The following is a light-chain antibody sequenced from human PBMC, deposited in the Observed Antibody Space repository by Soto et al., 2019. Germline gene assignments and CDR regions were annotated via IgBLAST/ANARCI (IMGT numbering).Light chain of an antibody. J-gene: IGKJ1*01. Sequence: DTVLTQSPGTLSLSPGDRATLSCRASQSVSSSFFAWYQHIPGHAPGLLIYVASTRATGIPGRFRGSGSGTDVEVTIISLGPEDVAVDYCHQFEWSSPSWTFGQGTKVE. V-gene: IGKV3-20*01. CDR3: HQFEWSSPSWT. CDR1: QSVSSSF. CDR2: VAS.